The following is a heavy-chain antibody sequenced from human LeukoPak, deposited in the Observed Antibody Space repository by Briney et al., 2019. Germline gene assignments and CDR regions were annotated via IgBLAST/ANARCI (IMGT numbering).Heavy chain of an antibody. J-gene: IGHJ6*02. CDR3: ARDGRFGSGSYYDDDDYHYAMDV. V-gene: IGHV4-4*07. Sequence: SETLSLTCTVSGGSIRSYYWSWIRQPAGKGLEWIGRIYAGGGTNDNPSLKSRVTMSVDTSKSQFSLKVRSVTAADPAVYYCARDGRFGSGSYYDDDDYHYAMDVWGQGTMVTVSS. D-gene: IGHD3-10*01. CDR1: GGSIRSYY. CDR2: IYAGGGT.